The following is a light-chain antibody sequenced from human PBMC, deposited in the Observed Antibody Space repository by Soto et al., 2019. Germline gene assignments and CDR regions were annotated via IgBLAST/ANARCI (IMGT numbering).Light chain of an antibody. CDR3: CSYAGSTTLYV. CDR2: EVS. CDR1: SSDVGSYSL. V-gene: IGLV2-23*02. J-gene: IGLJ7*01. Sequence: QSALTQPASVSGSPGQSITISCTGSSSDVGSYSLVSWYQQHPGKAPKLMIYEVSKRPSGVSNRCSASKSGNTASLTISGLQSEDEADSYCCSYAGSTTLYVFGSGTQLTVL.